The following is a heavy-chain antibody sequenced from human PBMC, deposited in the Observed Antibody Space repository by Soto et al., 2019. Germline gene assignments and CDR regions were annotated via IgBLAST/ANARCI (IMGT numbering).Heavy chain of an antibody. J-gene: IGHJ3*02. CDR3: ARQPFDSRSLVPHAFDI. CDR2: IHPGDFDA. D-gene: IGHD6-6*01. V-gene: IGHV5-51*01. Sequence: GESLKISCQGSGYSFSNYWIGWVRQMPGKGLEWMGMIHPGDFDARYSPSFQGHFTISADKSVDTTYLQCSSLTAADSAMYYCARQPFDSRSLVPHAFDIWGQGTMVTVSS. CDR1: GYSFSNYW.